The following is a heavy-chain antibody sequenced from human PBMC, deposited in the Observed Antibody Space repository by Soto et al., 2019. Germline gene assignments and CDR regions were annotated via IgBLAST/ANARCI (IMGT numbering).Heavy chain of an antibody. Sequence: QMQLQESGPGLVKPLETMSLTCTASGASISNYYWNWIRQPPGKGLEWIGHIYNGESTNYNPSLKSRVTISVDTSKNQFSLKLGSVTAADTAVYYCAQTTGWPGFDYWGQGILVTVSS. J-gene: IGHJ4*02. CDR2: IYNGEST. V-gene: IGHV4-59*01. CDR3: AQTTGWPGFDY. CDR1: GASISNYY. D-gene: IGHD6-19*01.